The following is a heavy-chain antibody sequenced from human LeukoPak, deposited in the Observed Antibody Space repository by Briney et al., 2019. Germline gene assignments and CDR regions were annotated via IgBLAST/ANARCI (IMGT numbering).Heavy chain of an antibody. Sequence: GGSLRLSCVASGFKFDDYGMHWVRQVPGKGLEWVSGISWNSGNMGYADSVKGRFTISRDNAKNTQYLQINSLRVEDTAVYYCARSLRSPRYCIDDTCYFDYWGQGTLVTVSS. V-gene: IGHV3-9*01. CDR1: GFKFDDYG. J-gene: IGHJ4*02. D-gene: IGHD2-15*01. CDR3: ARSLRSPRYCIDDTCYFDY. CDR2: ISWNSGNM.